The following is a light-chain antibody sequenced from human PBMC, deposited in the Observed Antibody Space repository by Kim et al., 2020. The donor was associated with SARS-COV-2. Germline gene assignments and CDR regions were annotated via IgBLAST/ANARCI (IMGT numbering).Light chain of an antibody. CDR1: SSNIGGQT. CDR2: ILN. V-gene: IGLV1-44*01. CDR3: AAWDDSLNGVV. J-gene: IGLJ2*01. Sequence: QSVLTQPPSASGTPGQTVTISCSGSSSNIGGQTVNWYQQLPGTAPKLLIYILNQRPSGVPDRFSGSKSGTSASLTISGLQSDDEADYYCAAWDDSLNGVVFGGGTQLTVL.